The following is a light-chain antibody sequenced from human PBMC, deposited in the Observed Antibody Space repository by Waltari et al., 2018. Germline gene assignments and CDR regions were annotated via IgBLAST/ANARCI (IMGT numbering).Light chain of an antibody. V-gene: IGKV3-11*01. CDR1: QSVRNY. J-gene: IGKJ2*01. CDR2: DAS. Sequence: EIVLTQSPATLSLSPGDRATLSCRASQSVRNYLAWYRQKPGQAPRLLIYDASERAPGIPARFSGSGSGTDFTLTISSLEPDDFAVYYCQHRHNRPPTFTFGQGTKLEVK. CDR3: QHRHNRPPTFT.